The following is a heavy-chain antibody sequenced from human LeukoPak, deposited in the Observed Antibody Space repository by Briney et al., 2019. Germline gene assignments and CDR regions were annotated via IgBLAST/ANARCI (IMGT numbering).Heavy chain of an antibody. V-gene: IGHV3-48*04. Sequence: PGGSLTLSCAASGFTFSSYSMNWVRQAPGKGLEWVSYISGSSSSIYYADSVKGRFIISRDNAKNSLYLQINSLRAEDTAVYYCGRDRAGDYVPPDYWGQGTLVTVSS. CDR2: ISGSSSSI. CDR1: GFTFSSYS. CDR3: GRDRAGDYVPPDY. D-gene: IGHD4-17*01. J-gene: IGHJ4*02.